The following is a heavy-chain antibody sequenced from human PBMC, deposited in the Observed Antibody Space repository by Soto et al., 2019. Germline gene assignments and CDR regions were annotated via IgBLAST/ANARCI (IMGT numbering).Heavy chain of an antibody. Sequence: EVQLVESGGGLVQPGGSLGLSCEASGFTFRNYDMHWVRQGTGKGLEWVSGISAAGDPDYADSVEGRFTISRENAKNSFFLPMNSLRVGDTAVYYCARTDRDFYGLDVWGQGTMVIVSS. CDR1: GFTFRNYD. V-gene: IGHV3-13*05. CDR2: ISAAGDP. J-gene: IGHJ6*02. CDR3: ARTDRDFYGLDV.